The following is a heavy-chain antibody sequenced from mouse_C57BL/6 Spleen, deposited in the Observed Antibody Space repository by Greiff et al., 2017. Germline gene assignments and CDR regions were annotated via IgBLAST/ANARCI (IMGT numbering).Heavy chain of an antibody. D-gene: IGHD2-3*01. V-gene: IGHV1-72*01. CDR3: ARGTMMVTKNYAMDY. J-gene: IGHJ4*01. CDR2: IDPNSGGT. Sequence: VKLMESGAELVKPGASVKLSCKASGYTFTSYWMHWVKQRPGRGLEWIGRIDPNSGGTKYNEKFKSKATLTVDKPSSTAYMQLSSLTSEDSAVYYCARGTMMVTKNYAMDYWGQGTSVTVSS. CDR1: GYTFTSYW.